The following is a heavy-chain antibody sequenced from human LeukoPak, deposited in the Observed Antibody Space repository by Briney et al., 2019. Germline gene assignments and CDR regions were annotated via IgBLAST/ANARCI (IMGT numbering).Heavy chain of an antibody. D-gene: IGHD3-22*01. CDR1: GEPIRSEY. CDR2: IYYGGST. V-gene: IGHV4-59*01. Sequence: SETLSLTCTVSGEPIRSEYWTWMRQPPGQGLEWIGHIYYGGSTNYNPSLTSRATISVDTSKNQLSLKLTSATAADTAVYYCARRSGHYYGNSGYYYDFFDPWGPGTLVTVSS. CDR3: ARRSGHYYGNSGYYYDFFDP. J-gene: IGHJ5*02.